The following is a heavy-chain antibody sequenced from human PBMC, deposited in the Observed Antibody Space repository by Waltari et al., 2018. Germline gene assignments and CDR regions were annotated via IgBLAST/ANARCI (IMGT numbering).Heavy chain of an antibody. V-gene: IGHV4-38-2*01. J-gene: IGHJ6*02. CDR1: GYSISSGYY. D-gene: IGHD3-16*02. CDR3: VRRELSLYPNYYGMDV. Sequence: QVQLQESGPGLVKPSETLSLTCAVSGYSISSGYYWGWIRQPPGKGLEWIGSIYHSGSTYYNPSLKSRVTISVDTSKNQFSLKLSSVTAADTAVYYCVRRELSLYPNYYGMDVWGQGTTVTVSS. CDR2: IYHSGST.